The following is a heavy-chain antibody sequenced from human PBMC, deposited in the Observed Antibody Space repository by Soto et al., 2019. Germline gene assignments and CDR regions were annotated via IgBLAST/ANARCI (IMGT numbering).Heavy chain of an antibody. CDR2: ISSTTNYI. Sequence: GGSLRLSCAASGFTFTRFSMNWVRQAPGKGLEWVSSISSTTNYIYYGDSMKGRFTISRDNAKNSLYLEMNSLRAEDTAVYYCARESEDLTPNFDYWGQGTLVTVSS. J-gene: IGHJ4*02. CDR3: ARESEDLTPNFDY. CDR1: GFTFTRFS. V-gene: IGHV3-21*06.